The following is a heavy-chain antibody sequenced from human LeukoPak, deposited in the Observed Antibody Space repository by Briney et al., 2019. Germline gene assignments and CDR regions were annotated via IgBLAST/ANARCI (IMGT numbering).Heavy chain of an antibody. D-gene: IGHD2-2*02. J-gene: IGHJ5*02. CDR3: ARGTRYCSSTSCYRGENWFDP. CDR2: MNPNSGNT. Sequence: ASVKVSCKASGYTFTSYDINWVRQATGQGLEWMGWMNPNSGNTGYAQKFQGRVTMTRNTSISTAYMKLSSLRSEDTAVYYCARGTRYCSSTSCYRGENWFDPWGQGTLVTVSS. V-gene: IGHV1-8*01. CDR1: GYTFTSYD.